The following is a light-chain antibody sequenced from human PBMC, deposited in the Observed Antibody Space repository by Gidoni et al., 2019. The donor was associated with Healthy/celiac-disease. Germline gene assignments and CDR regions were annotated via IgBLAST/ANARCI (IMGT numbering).Light chain of an antibody. CDR1: QSLLHSNGYNY. CDR3: MQALQTPPT. V-gene: IGKV2-28*01. Sequence: DIVMTQSPLSLPVTPGEPASISCRSSQSLLHSNGYNYLDWYLQKPGQSPQLLIYLGSSRASGVPDRFSGSGSGTDFTLKISRVEAEDVGVYYCMQALQTPPTFXGXTKVEIK. CDR2: LGS. J-gene: IGKJ4*01.